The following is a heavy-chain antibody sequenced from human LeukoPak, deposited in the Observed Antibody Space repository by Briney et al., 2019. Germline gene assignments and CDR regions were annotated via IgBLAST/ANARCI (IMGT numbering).Heavy chain of an antibody. Sequence: GKSLRLSCAASGFSFNNYAMYWVRQAPGKGLEWVALISHDGGDKYYAESMKGRITISRDNAENTLYLQMNNLRPDDTAFYFCVKEGVEYSYSYGDYWGQGTLVTVSS. V-gene: IGHV3-30*18. D-gene: IGHD3-16*01. CDR2: ISHDGGDK. J-gene: IGHJ4*02. CDR1: GFSFNNYA. CDR3: VKEGVEYSYSYGDY.